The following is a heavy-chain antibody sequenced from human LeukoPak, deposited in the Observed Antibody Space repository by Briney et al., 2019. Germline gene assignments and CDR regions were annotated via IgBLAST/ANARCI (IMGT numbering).Heavy chain of an antibody. J-gene: IGHJ3*02. CDR3: ARSGKRRYFDWLGDAFDI. D-gene: IGHD3-9*01. Sequence: SETLSLTCTVSGGSISSGSYYWSWIRQPAGKGLEWIGRIYTSGSTNYNPSLKSRVTISVDTSKNQFSLKLSSVTAADTAVYYCARSGKRRYFDWLGDAFDIWGQGTMVTVSS. V-gene: IGHV4-61*02. CDR1: GGSISSGSYY. CDR2: IYTSGST.